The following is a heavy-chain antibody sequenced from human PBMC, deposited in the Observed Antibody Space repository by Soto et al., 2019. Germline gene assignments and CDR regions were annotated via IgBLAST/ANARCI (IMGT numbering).Heavy chain of an antibody. CDR3: AKDQARAASHGID. Sequence: QVQLVESGGGVVQPGRSLRLSCAASGFTFNNYSMHWARQAPGKGLEWVAAISNDGSDKYYADSVKGRLTISRDNSKNTVFLQMSSLRAEDTAVYYCAKDQARAASHGIDWGQGTMVTVSS. J-gene: IGHJ3*01. V-gene: IGHV3-30*18. D-gene: IGHD6-13*01. CDR1: GFTFNNYS. CDR2: ISNDGSDK.